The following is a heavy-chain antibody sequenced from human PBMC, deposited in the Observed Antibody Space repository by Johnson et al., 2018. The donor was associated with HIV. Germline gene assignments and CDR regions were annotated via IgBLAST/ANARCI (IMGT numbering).Heavy chain of an antibody. CDR2: INWNGGST. Sequence: EVQLVESGGGVVRPGGSLRLSCAASGFTFDDYGMSWVRQAPGKGLEWVSGINWNGGSTHYADSVKGRFTISRDNSKNTLYLQMNSLRAWDTAVYYCAREGDGGWALDIWGQGTMVTVSS. V-gene: IGHV3-20*04. CDR1: GFTFDDYG. CDR3: AREGDGGWALDI. J-gene: IGHJ3*02. D-gene: IGHD4-23*01.